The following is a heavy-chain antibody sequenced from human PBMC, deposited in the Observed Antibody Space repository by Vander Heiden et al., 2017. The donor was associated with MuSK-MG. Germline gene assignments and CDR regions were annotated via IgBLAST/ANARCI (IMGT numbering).Heavy chain of an antibody. CDR2: IYYSGST. V-gene: IGHV4-39*01. J-gene: IGHJ3*02. CDR3: ARRPRWYGDAFDI. Sequence: QLQLQESGPGLVKPSETLSLTCPVSGGSISSSSYYWGWIRQPPGKGLECIGSIYYSGSTYYNPSLKSRVTISVDTSKNQFSLKLSSLTAADTAVYYCARRPRWYGDAFDIWCQGTLVNVSS. D-gene: IGHD6-13*01. CDR1: GGSISSSSYY.